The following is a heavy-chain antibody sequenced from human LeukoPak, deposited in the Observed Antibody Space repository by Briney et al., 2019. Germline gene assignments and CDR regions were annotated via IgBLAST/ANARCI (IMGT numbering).Heavy chain of an antibody. CDR2: IYYSGRI. D-gene: IGHD3-22*01. CDR1: GGSISSYY. CDR3: ARGPRYYYDSGGPFDY. Sequence: PSESLSLTCTVSGGSISSYYWSWLRQPPGKGLEWIGYIYYSGRINNNASLKSRVTISVDTSKNQFSLKLSSVTAADTAVYYCARGPRYYYDSGGPFDYWGQGTLVTVSS. V-gene: IGHV4-59*01. J-gene: IGHJ4*02.